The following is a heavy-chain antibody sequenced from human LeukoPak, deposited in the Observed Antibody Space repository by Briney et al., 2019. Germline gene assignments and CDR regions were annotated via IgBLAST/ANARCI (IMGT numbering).Heavy chain of an antibody. V-gene: IGHV4-38-2*02. Sequence: SETLSLTCTVSSYSISRGYYWGWIRQSPGKGLEWIGDIHHTGTTSYNPSLESRVTISLDLSKNQFSLRPSSVTAADTALYYCVREGPIRFLEQIDYWGQGALVTVSS. CDR2: IHHTGTT. D-gene: IGHD3-3*01. J-gene: IGHJ4*02. CDR1: SYSISRGYY. CDR3: VREGPIRFLEQIDY.